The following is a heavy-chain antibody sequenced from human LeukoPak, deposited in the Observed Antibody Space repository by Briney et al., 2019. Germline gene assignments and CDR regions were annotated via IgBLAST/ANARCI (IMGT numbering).Heavy chain of an antibody. CDR2: IIPILGIA. Sequence: SVKVSCKASGGTFSSYAISWVRQALGQGLEWMGRIIPILGIANYAQKFQGRVTITADKSTSTAYMELSSLRSEDTAVYYCAVAVAYYYYGMDVWGQGTTVTVSS. J-gene: IGHJ6*02. D-gene: IGHD6-19*01. CDR1: GGTFSSYA. CDR3: AVAVAYYYYGMDV. V-gene: IGHV1-69*04.